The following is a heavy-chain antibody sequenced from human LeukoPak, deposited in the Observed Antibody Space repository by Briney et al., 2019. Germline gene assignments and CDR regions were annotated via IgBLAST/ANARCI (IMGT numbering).Heavy chain of an antibody. J-gene: IGHJ4*02. D-gene: IGHD4-17*01. CDR1: GGSITSYY. CDR2: IYFSGDT. Sequence: SETLSLTCSVSGGSITSYYWTWIRQPAGKGLEWIGRIYFSGDTNYNPSLKSRVTMSVDTSKNQFSLKVSSVTAADTAVYYCARETVYGDLDYWGQGTLVTVSS. V-gene: IGHV4-4*07. CDR3: ARETVYGDLDY.